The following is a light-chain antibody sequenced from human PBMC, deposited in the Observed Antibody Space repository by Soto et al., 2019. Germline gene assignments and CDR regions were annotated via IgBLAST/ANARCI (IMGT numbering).Light chain of an antibody. Sequence: QSALTQPASVSGSPGQSITISCTGTTSDLGGYNYVSWYQQHPGKVPKLMIYEVSNRPSGVSNRFSGSKSGNTASLTISGLQAEDEAAYYCSSYTTSSSYVFGTGTKVTVL. CDR3: SSYTTSSSYV. CDR2: EVS. CDR1: TSDLGGYNY. V-gene: IGLV2-14*01. J-gene: IGLJ1*01.